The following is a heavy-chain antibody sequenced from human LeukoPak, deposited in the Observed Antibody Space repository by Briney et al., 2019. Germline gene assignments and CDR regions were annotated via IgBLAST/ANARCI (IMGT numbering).Heavy chain of an antibody. CDR1: GYSFTSYW. V-gene: IGHV5-51*01. J-gene: IGHJ4*02. CDR2: IYPGDSDT. D-gene: IGHD5-24*01. CDR3: ARHEGYNAFPLCTDY. Sequence: PGESLKISCKGSGYSFTSYWIGWVRQMPGKGLEWMGIIYPGDSDTRYSPSFQGQVTISADKSISTAYLQWSSLKASDTAMYYCARHEGYNAFPLCTDYWGQGTLVTVSS.